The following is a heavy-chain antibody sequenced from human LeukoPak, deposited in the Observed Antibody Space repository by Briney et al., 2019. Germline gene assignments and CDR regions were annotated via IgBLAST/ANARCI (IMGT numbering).Heavy chain of an antibody. Sequence: ASVKVSCKASGYTFTDYYIHWVRQAPGQRLEWMGWINSNSGGTNYAQKFQGRVTMTRDTSISTAYMELSRLRSDDTAVYYCAREGQLSGSYFPGAFDIWGQGTMVTVSS. D-gene: IGHD1-26*01. CDR2: INSNSGGT. CDR1: GYTFTDYY. CDR3: AREGQLSGSYFPGAFDI. V-gene: IGHV1-2*02. J-gene: IGHJ3*02.